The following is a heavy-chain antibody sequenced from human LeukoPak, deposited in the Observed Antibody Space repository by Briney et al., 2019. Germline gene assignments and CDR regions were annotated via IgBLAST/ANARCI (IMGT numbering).Heavy chain of an antibody. CDR2: INHSGST. Sequence: SETLSLTCAVYGGSFSGYYWSWIRQPPGKGLGWIGEINHSGSTNYNPSLKSRVTISVDTSKNQFSLKLSSVTAADTAVYYCARGEYSSPLVDYWGQRTLVTVSS. J-gene: IGHJ4*02. V-gene: IGHV4-34*01. D-gene: IGHD6-6*01. CDR3: ARGEYSSPLVDY. CDR1: GGSFSGYY.